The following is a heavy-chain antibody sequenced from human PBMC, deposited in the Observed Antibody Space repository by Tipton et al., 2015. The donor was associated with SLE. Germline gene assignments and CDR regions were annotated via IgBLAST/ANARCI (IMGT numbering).Heavy chain of an antibody. Sequence: TLSLTCAVYGGSFSGYYWSWIRQPPGKGLEWIGEINHSGSTNYNPSLKSRVTISVDTSKNQFSLKLSSVTAADTAVYYCARGNSTYSGWGQGTLVTVSS. CDR2: INHSGST. V-gene: IGHV4-34*01. D-gene: IGHD4-11*01. J-gene: IGHJ4*02. CDR1: GGSFSGYY. CDR3: ARGNSTYSG.